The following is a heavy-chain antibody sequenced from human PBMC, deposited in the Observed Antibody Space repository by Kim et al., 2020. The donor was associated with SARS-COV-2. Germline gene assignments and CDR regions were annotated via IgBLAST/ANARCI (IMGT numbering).Heavy chain of an antibody. Sequence: TYQNPSLKSRVAISVDTSKNQFSLKLSSVTAADTAVYYCARASKAGFDPWGQGTLVTVSA. CDR2: T. D-gene: IGHD6-19*01. CDR3: ARASKAGFDP. V-gene: IGHV4-31*02. J-gene: IGHJ5*02.